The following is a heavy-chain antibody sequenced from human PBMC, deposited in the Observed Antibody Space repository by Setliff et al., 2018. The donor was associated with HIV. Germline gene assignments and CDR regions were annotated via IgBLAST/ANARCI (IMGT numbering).Heavy chain of an antibody. Sequence: SETLSLTCTVSGDPMSSTSYYWGWIRQPPGKWLEWIGGIYYSGSTQYNPSLKSRVTISVDPSKNQFSLKLTSVTAADTAVYYCARDGPQTFGDYERYYFDYWGQGTLVTVSS. CDR2: IYYSGST. CDR3: ARDGPQTFGDYERYYFDY. CDR1: GDPMSSTSYY. D-gene: IGHD4-17*01. V-gene: IGHV4-39*07. J-gene: IGHJ4*02.